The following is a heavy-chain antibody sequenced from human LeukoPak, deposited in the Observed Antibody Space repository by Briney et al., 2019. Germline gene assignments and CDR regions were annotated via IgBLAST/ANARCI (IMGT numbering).Heavy chain of an antibody. D-gene: IGHD4-17*01. CDR1: GFTFSTYS. CDR2: ISSSSNYI. Sequence: GGSLRLSXAASGFTFSTYSMNWVRQAPGKGLEWLSSISSSSNYIYYADSVKGRFSISRDDAKNSLFLQMNGLRAEDTAVYYCARDMTTATTCYLQHWGQGTLVTVSS. CDR3: ARDMTTATTCYLQH. J-gene: IGHJ1*01. V-gene: IGHV3-21*01.